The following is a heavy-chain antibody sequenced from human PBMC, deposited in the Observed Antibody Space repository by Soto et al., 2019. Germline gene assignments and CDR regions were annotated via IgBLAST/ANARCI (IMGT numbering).Heavy chain of an antibody. D-gene: IGHD4-4*01. CDR1: GFTFSRYT. CDR3: ARDWPQYLDY. CDR2: ISPDGENT. Sequence: QVQLVESGGGVVQPGRSLRLSCAASGFTFSRYTMHWVRQAPGKGLEWVAVISPDGENTYYADSVKGRFTISRDNSKKTLYFHLISLRAEDTAVYYCARDWPQYLDYWGQGTLVTVSS. V-gene: IGHV3-30*04. J-gene: IGHJ4*02.